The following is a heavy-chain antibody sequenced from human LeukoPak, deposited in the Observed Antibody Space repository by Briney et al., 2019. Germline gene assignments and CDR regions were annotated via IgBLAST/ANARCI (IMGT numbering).Heavy chain of an antibody. CDR3: AKGVKVPLLRYFSYYMDV. Sequence: NPGGSLRLSCAASGFTFSSYSMNWVRQAPGKGLEWVSSISSSSSYIYYADSVKGRFTISRDNSKNTLYLQMNSLRAEDTAVYYYAKGVKVPLLRYFSYYMDVWGKGTTVTISS. CDR2: ISSSSSYI. CDR1: GFTFSSYS. V-gene: IGHV3-21*01. D-gene: IGHD3-9*01. J-gene: IGHJ6*03.